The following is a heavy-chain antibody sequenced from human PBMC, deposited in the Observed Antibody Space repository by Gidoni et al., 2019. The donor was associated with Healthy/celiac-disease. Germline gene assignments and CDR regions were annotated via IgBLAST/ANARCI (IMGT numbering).Heavy chain of an antibody. D-gene: IGHD6-13*01. Sequence: EVQLVESGGGLVQHGRYLRISCAASGVTFDEYAMHGVRQAPGEGLAWVSGISWNSGSIGYAASVQVRFTISRDNAKNSLYLQLNSLRAEATALYYCAKDMGPGIAAASDAFDIWCQVTLVTVSS. V-gene: IGHV3-9*01. J-gene: IGHJ3*02. CDR3: AKDMGPGIAAASDAFDI. CDR2: ISWNSGSI. CDR1: GVTFDEYA.